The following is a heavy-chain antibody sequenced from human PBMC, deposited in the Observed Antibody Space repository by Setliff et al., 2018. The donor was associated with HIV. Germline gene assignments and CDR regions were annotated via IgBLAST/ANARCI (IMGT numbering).Heavy chain of an antibody. CDR2: IATYNGNT. CDR3: ARGVSQAYTYGSGAYYYFDF. J-gene: IGHJ4*02. Sequence: ASVKVSCKASGYTFNSYGISWVRQAPGQGPEWVGWIATYNGNTNYAQRLQGRVTLTTDTSTSTAYMELRSLRFDDTAVYFCARGVSQAYTYGSGAYYYFDFWGLGTPVTVSS. CDR1: GYTFNSYG. V-gene: IGHV1-18*01. D-gene: IGHD6-19*01.